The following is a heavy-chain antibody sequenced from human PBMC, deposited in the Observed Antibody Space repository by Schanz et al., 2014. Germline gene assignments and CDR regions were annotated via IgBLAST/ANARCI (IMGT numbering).Heavy chain of an antibody. V-gene: IGHV3-48*04. D-gene: IGHD6-19*01. CDR1: GFTFSSHW. J-gene: IGHJ4*02. CDR2: ISDSGTYT. Sequence: EVQLVQSGGGLVQPGGSLRLSCAASGFTFSSHWMHWVRQAPGKGLEWVSYISDSGTYTNYADSVKGRFTISRDNAKSSLYLQMNSLRVEDTAVYYCAASSGWHPSTDYWGQGTLVTVSS. CDR3: AASSGWHPSTDY.